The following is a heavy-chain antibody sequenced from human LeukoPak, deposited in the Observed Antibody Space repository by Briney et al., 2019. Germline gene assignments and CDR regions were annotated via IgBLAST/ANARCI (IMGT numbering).Heavy chain of an antibody. CDR1: GGTFSSYA. V-gene: IGHV1-69*01. D-gene: IGHD5-18*01. CDR2: IIPIFGTA. CDR3: ATGGVQLWLRTDY. J-gene: IGHJ4*02. Sequence: GASVKVSCKASGGTFSSYAISWVRQAPGQGLEWMGGIIPIFGTANYAQKFQGRVTITADESTSTAYMELSSLRSEDTAVYYCATGGVQLWLRTDYWGRGTLVTVSS.